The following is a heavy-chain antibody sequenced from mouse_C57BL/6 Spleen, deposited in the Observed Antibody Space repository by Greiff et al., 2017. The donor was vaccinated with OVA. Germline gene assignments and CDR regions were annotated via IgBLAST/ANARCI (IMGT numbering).Heavy chain of an antibody. Sequence: QVQLQQPGAELVRPGSSVKLSCKASGYTFTSYWMHWVKQRPIQGLEWIGNIDPSDSETHYNQKFKDKATLTVDKSSSTAYMQLSSLTSEDSAVYYCAREGGLPPLYAMDYWGQGTSVTVSS. D-gene: IGHD2-2*01. CDR1: GYTFTSYW. V-gene: IGHV1-52*01. CDR2: IDPSDSET. CDR3: AREGGLPPLYAMDY. J-gene: IGHJ4*01.